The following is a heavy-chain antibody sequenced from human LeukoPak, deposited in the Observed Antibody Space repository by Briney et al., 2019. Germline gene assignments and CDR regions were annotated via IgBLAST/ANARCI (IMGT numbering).Heavy chain of an antibody. J-gene: IGHJ4*02. CDR2: IYYSGST. Sequence: SETLSLTCTVSGGSISSSSYYWGWIRQPPGKGLEWIGSIYYSGSTYYNPSLKSRVTISVDTSKNQFSLKLSSVTAADTAVYYCASAYGDYVSCFDYWGQGTLVTVSS. CDR1: GGSISSSSYY. V-gene: IGHV4-39*01. CDR3: ASAYGDYVSCFDY. D-gene: IGHD4-17*01.